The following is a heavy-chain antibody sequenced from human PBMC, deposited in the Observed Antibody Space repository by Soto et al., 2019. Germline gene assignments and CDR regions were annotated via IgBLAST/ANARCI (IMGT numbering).Heavy chain of an antibody. CDR3: ARVWSYDFWSGYEASVLHVWFDP. V-gene: IGHV4-31*03. D-gene: IGHD3-3*01. J-gene: IGHJ5*02. CDR2: IYYSGST. CDR1: GGSISSGGYY. Sequence: SETLSLTCTVSGGSISSGGYYWSWIRQHPGKGLEWIGYIYYSGSTYYNPSLKSRVTISVDTSKNQFSLKLSSVTAADTAVYYCARVWSYDFWSGYEASVLHVWFDPWGQGTLVTVSS.